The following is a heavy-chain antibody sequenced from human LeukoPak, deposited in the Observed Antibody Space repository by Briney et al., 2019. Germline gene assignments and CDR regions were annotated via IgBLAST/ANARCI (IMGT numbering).Heavy chain of an antibody. J-gene: IGHJ3*02. CDR1: GFTFSSYA. V-gene: IGHV3-23*01. CDR3: AKSRSRSSGYHRDAFDI. Sequence: PGGSLRLSCAASGFTFSSYAMSWVRQAPGKGLEWVSAISGSGGSTYYADSVKGRFTISRDNSKNTLYLQMNSLRAEDTAVYYCAKSRSRSSGYHRDAFDIWGQGTMVTVSS. D-gene: IGHD3-22*01. CDR2: ISGSGGST.